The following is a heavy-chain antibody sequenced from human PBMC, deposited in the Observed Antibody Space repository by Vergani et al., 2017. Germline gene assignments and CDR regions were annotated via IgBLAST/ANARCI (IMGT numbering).Heavy chain of an antibody. CDR2: INHSGST. J-gene: IGHJ2*01. Sequence: QVQLQQWGAGLLTPSETLSLTCAVYGGSFSGYYWSWIRQPPGKGLEWIGEINHSGSTNYNPSLKSRVTISVDTSKNQFSLKLSSVTAADTAVYYCARGSSIAARRRYWYFDLWGRGTLVTGSS. D-gene: IGHD6-6*01. CDR1: GGSFSGYY. V-gene: IGHV4-34*01. CDR3: ARGSSIAARRRYWYFDL.